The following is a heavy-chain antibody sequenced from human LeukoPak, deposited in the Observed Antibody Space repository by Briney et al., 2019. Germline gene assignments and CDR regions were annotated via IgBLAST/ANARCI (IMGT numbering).Heavy chain of an antibody. CDR1: GDSISSYY. CDR2: IYTSGST. CDR3: ARGAGYCSGGSCFDP. V-gene: IGHV4-4*07. D-gene: IGHD2-15*01. J-gene: IGHJ5*02. Sequence: PSETLSLTCTVSGDSISSYYWSWIRQPAGKGLEWIGRIYTSGSTNYNPSLKSRVTMSVDTSKNQFPLKLSSVTAADTAVYYCARGAGYCSGGSCFDPWGQGTLVTVSS.